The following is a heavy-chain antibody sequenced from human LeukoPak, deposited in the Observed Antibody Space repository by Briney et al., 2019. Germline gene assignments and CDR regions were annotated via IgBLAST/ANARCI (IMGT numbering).Heavy chain of an antibody. CDR1: GGSINNYY. J-gene: IGHJ3*02. CDR2: IYTRGST. CDR3: AGGRYFCADICSGWDACDI. Sequence: SETLSLTCPVSGGSINNYYWSWIRQPAGKGLEWIARIYTRGSTNYNPSFKRRVTMSVDTSKNQFSLQLSSVSAADTAVYYCAGGRYFCADICSGWDACDIWGEGTMVCVSS. V-gene: IGHV4-4*07. D-gene: IGHD3-3*01.